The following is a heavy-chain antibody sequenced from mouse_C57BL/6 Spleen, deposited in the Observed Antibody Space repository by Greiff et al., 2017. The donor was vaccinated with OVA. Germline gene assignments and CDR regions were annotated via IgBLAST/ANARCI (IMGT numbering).Heavy chain of an antibody. CDR2: IWSDGST. CDR1: GFSLTSYG. V-gene: IGHV2-6-1*01. Sequence: VQRVESGPGLVAPSQSLSITCTVSGFSLTSYGVHWVRQPPGKGLEWLVVIWSDGSTTYNSALKSRLSISKDNSKSQVFLKMNSLQTDDTAMYYCARQRDDGYETYAMDYWGQGTSVTVSS. J-gene: IGHJ4*01. CDR3: ARQRDDGYETYAMDY. D-gene: IGHD2-3*01.